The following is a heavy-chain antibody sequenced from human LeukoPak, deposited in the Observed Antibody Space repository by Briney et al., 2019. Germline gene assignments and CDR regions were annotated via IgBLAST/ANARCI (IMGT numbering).Heavy chain of an antibody. Sequence: GGSLRLSCAASGFTVANDRMSWVRQAPGKGLEWVSTVYGGGNTAYADSVKGRFTISRDTSRNTLLLQMNSLRAEDTALYFCVRERFGAIVENWGQGALVIVSS. CDR2: VYGGGNT. CDR3: VRERFGAIVEN. V-gene: IGHV3-53*01. CDR1: GFTVANDR. J-gene: IGHJ4*02. D-gene: IGHD5-24*01.